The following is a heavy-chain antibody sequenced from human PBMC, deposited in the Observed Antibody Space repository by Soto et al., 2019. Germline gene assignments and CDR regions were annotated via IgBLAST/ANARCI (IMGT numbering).Heavy chain of an antibody. Sequence: QVQLVESGGGVVQPGRSLRLSCAASGFTFSSYGMHWVRQAPGKGLEWVAVISYDGSNKYYADSVKGRFTISRDNSKNTLYLQMNSLRAEDTAVYYCVGVVGGWFTPVWGQGTLVTVSS. CDR2: ISYDGSNK. CDR3: VGVVGGWFTPV. D-gene: IGHD2-15*01. J-gene: IGHJ4*02. CDR1: GFTFSSYG. V-gene: IGHV3-30*03.